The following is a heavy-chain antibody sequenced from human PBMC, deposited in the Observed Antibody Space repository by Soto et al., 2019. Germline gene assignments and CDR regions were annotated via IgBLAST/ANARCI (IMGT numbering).Heavy chain of an antibody. J-gene: IGHJ5*02. Sequence: SETLSLTCAVSGGSISSGGYSWSWIRQPPGKGLEWIGYIYHSGSTYYNPSLKSRVTISVDRSKNQFSLKLSSVTAADTAVYYCARVGYSSNWPLLFNWFDPWGQGTLVTVSS. D-gene: IGHD6-13*01. V-gene: IGHV4-30-2*01. CDR2: IYHSGST. CDR1: GGSISSGGYS. CDR3: ARVGYSSNWPLLFNWFDP.